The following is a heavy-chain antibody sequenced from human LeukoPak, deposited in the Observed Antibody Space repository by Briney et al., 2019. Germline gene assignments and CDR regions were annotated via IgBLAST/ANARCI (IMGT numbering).Heavy chain of an antibody. CDR3: ARFSGYSGYDYVAFDY. Sequence: GGSLRLSCAASGFTFSSYSMNWVRQAPGKGLEWVSSISSSSSYIYYADSVKGRFTISRDNAKNSLYLQMSSLRAEDTAVYYCARFSGYSGYDYVAFDYWGQGTLVTVSS. D-gene: IGHD5-12*01. CDR2: ISSSSSYI. CDR1: GFTFSSYS. J-gene: IGHJ4*02. V-gene: IGHV3-21*01.